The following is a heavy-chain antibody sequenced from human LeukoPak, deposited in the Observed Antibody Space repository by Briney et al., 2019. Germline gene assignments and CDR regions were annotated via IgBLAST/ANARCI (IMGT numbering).Heavy chain of an antibody. Sequence: GGSLRLSCAASGFTFSSYAMSWVRQAPGKGPEWVSAISGSGGSTYYADSVKGRFTISRDNSKNTLYLQMNSLRAEDTAVYYCAKDRGSGWAFDYWGQGTLVTVSS. J-gene: IGHJ4*02. V-gene: IGHV3-23*01. CDR2: ISGSGGST. CDR1: GFTFSSYA. D-gene: IGHD6-19*01. CDR3: AKDRGSGWAFDY.